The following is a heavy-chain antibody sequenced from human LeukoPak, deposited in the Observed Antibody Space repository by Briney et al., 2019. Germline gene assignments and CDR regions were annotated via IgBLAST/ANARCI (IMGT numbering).Heavy chain of an antibody. J-gene: IGHJ4*02. CDR3: AVGILTGYYPDY. CDR1: GFTFSSYA. V-gene: IGHV3-21*01. CDR2: ISSSSSYI. D-gene: IGHD3-9*01. Sequence: GGSLRLSCAVSGFTFSSYAMSWVRQAPGKGLEWVSSISSSSSYIYYADSVKGRFTISRDNAKNSLYLQMNSLRAEDTAVYYCAVGILTGYYPDYWGQGTLATVSS.